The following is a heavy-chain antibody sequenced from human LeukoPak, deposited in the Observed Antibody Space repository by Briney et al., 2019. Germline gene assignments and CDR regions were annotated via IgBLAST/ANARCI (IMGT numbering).Heavy chain of an antibody. CDR3: ARGVRYSSSWSIHNWFDP. CDR2: IYTSGST. J-gene: IGHJ5*02. Sequence: SETLSLTCTVSGGSISSGSYYWSWIRQPGGKGLEWIGRIYTSGSTNYNPSLKSRVTISVDTSKNQFSLKLSSVTAADTAVYYCARGVRYSSSWSIHNWFDPWGQGTLVTVSS. D-gene: IGHD6-13*01. V-gene: IGHV4-61*02. CDR1: GGSISSGSYY.